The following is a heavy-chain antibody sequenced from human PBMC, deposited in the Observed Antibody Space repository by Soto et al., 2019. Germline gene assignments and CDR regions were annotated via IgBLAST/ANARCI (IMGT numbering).Heavy chain of an antibody. CDR1: GFTFSSYG. V-gene: IGHV3-30*18. CDR3: AKESVATALNWFDP. J-gene: IGHJ5*02. D-gene: IGHD5-12*01. Sequence: GGSLRLSCAASGFTFSSYGMHWVRQAPGKGLEWVAVISYDGSNKYYADSVKGRFTISRDNSKNPLYLQMNSLRAEDTAVYYCAKESVATALNWFDPWGQGTLVTVSS. CDR2: ISYDGSNK.